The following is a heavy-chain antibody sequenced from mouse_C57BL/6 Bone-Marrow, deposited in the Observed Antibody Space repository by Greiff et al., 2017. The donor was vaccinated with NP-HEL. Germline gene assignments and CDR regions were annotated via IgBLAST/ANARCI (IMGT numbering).Heavy chain of an antibody. D-gene: IGHD2-4*01. V-gene: IGHV5-6*01. CDR1: GFTFSSYG. J-gene: IGHJ4*01. CDR2: ISSGGSYT. Sequence: EVNVVESGGDLVKPGGSLKLSCAASGFTFSSYGMSWVRQTPDKRLEWVATISSGGSYTYYPDRVKGRFPISRDNAKNTLYLQMSSLKSEDTAMYYCARLGYYDYGYAMDYWGQGTSVTVSS. CDR3: ARLGYYDYGYAMDY.